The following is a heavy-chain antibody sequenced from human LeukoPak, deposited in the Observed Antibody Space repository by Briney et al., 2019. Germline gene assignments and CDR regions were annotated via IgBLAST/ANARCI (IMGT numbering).Heavy chain of an antibody. D-gene: IGHD3-3*01. CDR2: INQDGSAR. Sequence: GGSLRLSCEAPGLTLSTYWMTWVRQAPGKGLEWVANINQDGSARYYVDSVKGRFTISRDNAKNSLFLQMNSLRAEDTAVYYCARSANIFGATCNYWGQGTLVTVSS. J-gene: IGHJ4*02. CDR3: ARSANIFGATCNY. CDR1: GLTLSTYW. V-gene: IGHV3-7*04.